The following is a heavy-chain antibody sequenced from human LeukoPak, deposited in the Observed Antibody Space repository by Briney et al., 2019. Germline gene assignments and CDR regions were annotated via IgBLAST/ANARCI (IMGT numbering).Heavy chain of an antibody. CDR1: GFTFSSYA. V-gene: IGHV3-23*01. Sequence: GGSLRLSRAASGFTFSSYAMSWVRQAPGKGLEWVSVISSSGGSTYYADSVKGRFTISRDNAKNSLYLQMNSLRAEDTAVYYCARDTVGYSSSWYFGYWGQGTLVTVSS. CDR3: ARDTVGYSSSWYFGY. CDR2: ISSSGGST. D-gene: IGHD6-13*01. J-gene: IGHJ4*02.